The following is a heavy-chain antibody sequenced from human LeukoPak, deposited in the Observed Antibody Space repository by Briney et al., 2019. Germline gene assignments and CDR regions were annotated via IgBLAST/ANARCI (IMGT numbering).Heavy chain of an antibody. CDR3: ARWEGNGYYFDY. V-gene: IGHV3-7*01. D-gene: IGHD3-22*01. CDR1: GFTFSSFW. J-gene: IGHJ4*02. CDR2: IKQDGSEE. Sequence: GGSLRLSCAASGFTFSSFWMSWVRQAPGKGLEWVANIKQDGSEEYYVDSVKGRFTISRDNVKKSLYLQMNNLRAEDTAVYYCARWEGNGYYFDYRGQGTLVTVSS.